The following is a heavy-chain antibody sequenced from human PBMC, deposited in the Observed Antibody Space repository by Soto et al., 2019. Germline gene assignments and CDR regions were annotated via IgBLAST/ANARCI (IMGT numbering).Heavy chain of an antibody. CDR1: GYSISSSNW. CDR2: IYYSGST. CDR3: AAGGIVGATTADY. J-gene: IGHJ4*02. V-gene: IGHV4-28*01. Sequence: QVQLQESGPGLVKPSDTLSLTCAVSGYSISSSNWWGWIRQPPGKGLEWIGYIYYSGSTYYNPSPTSRVTMSVDTSTNQFSLKLSSVTAVDTAVYYCAAGGIVGATTADYWGQGTLVTVSS. D-gene: IGHD1-26*01.